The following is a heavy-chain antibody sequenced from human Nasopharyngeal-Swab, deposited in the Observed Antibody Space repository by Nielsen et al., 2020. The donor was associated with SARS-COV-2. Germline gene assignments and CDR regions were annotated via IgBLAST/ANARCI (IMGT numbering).Heavy chain of an antibody. CDR1: GGSISSYY. V-gene: IGHV4-4*07. J-gene: IGHJ6*02. CDR2: IYTSGST. Sequence: SETLSLTCTVSGGSISSYYWSWIRQPAGKGLEWIGRIYTSGSTNYNPSLKSRVTMSVDTSKNQFSLKLSSVTAADTAVYYCARGKPAYDILTGYFTRPYYYYGMDVWGQGTTVTVSS. CDR3: ARGKPAYDILTGYFTRPYYYYGMDV. D-gene: IGHD3-9*01.